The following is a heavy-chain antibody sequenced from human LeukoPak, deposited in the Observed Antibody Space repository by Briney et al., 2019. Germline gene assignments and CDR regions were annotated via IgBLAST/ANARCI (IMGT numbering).Heavy chain of an antibody. CDR2: IYSSGST. J-gene: IGHJ4*02. CDR3: ASRYCSDSTCYYRD. Sequence: SETLSLTCAVSGDSISSYYWSWVRQPAGKGLEWVGRIYSSGSTNYNPTLKSRITMSIDTSKNHSSLKLSSVTAADTAVYYCASRYCSDSTCYYRDWGQRTLVTVSS. D-gene: IGHD2-2*01. CDR1: GDSISSYY. V-gene: IGHV4-4*07.